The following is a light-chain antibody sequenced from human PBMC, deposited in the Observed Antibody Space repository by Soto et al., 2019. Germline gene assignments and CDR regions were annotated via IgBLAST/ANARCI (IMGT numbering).Light chain of an antibody. CDR1: QSARRH. CDR3: QQSNEWPPWT. V-gene: IGKV3-15*01. Sequence: EILLTQSPATLSVSPGETATLSCRASQSARRHVAWYQQKPGQAPRLLISGASTRATGIPASFSGSGSGTAFTLNISRLQSDDSAMYYCQQSNEWPPWTFGQGTRVDIK. J-gene: IGKJ1*01. CDR2: GAS.